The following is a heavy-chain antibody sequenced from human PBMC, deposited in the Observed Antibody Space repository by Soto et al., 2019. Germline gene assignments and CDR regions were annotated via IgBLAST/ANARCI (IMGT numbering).Heavy chain of an antibody. V-gene: IGHV1-18*01. CDR2: ISAYNGNT. D-gene: IGHD2-15*01. Sequence: QVQLVQSGAEVKKPGASVKVSCKASGYTFTTYGISWVRQAPGQGLEWMGWISAYNGNTNYAQNLQGRVTMTTDTSTSTAYMELRSLRSDDTAVYYCARWVVVAATVGNWFDPWGQGTPVTVSS. J-gene: IGHJ5*02. CDR3: ARWVVVAATVGNWFDP. CDR1: GYTFTTYG.